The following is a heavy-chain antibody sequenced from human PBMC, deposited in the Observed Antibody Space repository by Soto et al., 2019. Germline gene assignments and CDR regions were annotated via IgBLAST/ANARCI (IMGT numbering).Heavy chain of an antibody. CDR3: ARDSGYSYGPLDY. D-gene: IGHD5-18*01. Sequence: PGGSLRLSCAASGFTFSNYAMSWVRQAPGKGLEWVSAITGSGGGTNYADSVKGRFTISRDNSKNTLYLQMNSLRAEDTAVYYCARDSGYSYGPLDYWGPGFLVTVSS. CDR1: GFTFSNYA. J-gene: IGHJ4*02. CDR2: ITGSGGGT. V-gene: IGHV3-23*01.